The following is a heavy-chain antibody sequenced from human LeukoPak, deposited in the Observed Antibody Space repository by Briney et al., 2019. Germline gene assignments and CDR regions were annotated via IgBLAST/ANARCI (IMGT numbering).Heavy chain of an antibody. CDR1: GYTFITYD. Sequence: ASVKVSCKASGYTFITYDISWVRQAPGQGLEWMGWINPNSGGTKYAQKFQGRVTMTRDTSISTAYMELSRLRSDDTAVYYCASWMDNDAFDIWGQGTMVTVSS. V-gene: IGHV1-2*02. D-gene: IGHD2-2*03. J-gene: IGHJ3*02. CDR3: ASWMDNDAFDI. CDR2: INPNSGGT.